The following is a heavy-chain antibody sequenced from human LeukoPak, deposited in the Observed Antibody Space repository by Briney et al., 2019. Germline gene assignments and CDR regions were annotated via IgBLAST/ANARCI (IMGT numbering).Heavy chain of an antibody. V-gene: IGHV1-2*02. J-gene: IGHJ6*02. CDR1: GYTFTGYY. CDR2: INPNSGGT. CDR3: ASTPMVRGVTKYYYYYGMDV. Sequence: ASVKVSCKASGYTFTGYYMHWVRQAPGQGLEWMGWINPNSGGTNYAQKFQGRVTMTRDTSISTAYMELSKLRSDDTAVYYCASTPMVRGVTKYYYYYGMDVWGQGTTVTVSS. D-gene: IGHD3-10*01.